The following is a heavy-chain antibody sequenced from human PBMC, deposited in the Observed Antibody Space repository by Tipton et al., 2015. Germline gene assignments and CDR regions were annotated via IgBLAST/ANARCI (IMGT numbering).Heavy chain of an antibody. D-gene: IGHD6-19*01. CDR2: ISASGVDT. J-gene: IGHJ4*02. V-gene: IGHV3-23*01. CDR1: EFTFSIHA. Sequence: SLRLSCAASEFTFSIHAMNWVRQAPGRGLEWVSIISASGVDTDYADSVKGRFTISRDNSKDTVYLQMNSLRVDDSAVYYCAKGQVPSSGWYYFDYWGQGTLVTVSS. CDR3: AKGQVPSSGWYYFDY.